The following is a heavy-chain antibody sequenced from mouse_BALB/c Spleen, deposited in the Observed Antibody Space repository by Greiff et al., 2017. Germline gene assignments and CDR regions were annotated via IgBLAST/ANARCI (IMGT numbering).Heavy chain of an antibody. D-gene: IGHD1-2*01. V-gene: IGHV5-6-5*01. CDR3: ARRPAMYYFDY. Sequence: EVQLVESGGGLVKPGGSLKLSCAASGFTFSSYAMSWVRQTPEKRLEWVASISSGGSTYYPDSVKGRFTISRDNARNILYLQMSSLRSEDTAMYYCARRPAMYYFDYWGQGTTLTVSS. J-gene: IGHJ2*01. CDR2: ISSGGST. CDR1: GFTFSSYA.